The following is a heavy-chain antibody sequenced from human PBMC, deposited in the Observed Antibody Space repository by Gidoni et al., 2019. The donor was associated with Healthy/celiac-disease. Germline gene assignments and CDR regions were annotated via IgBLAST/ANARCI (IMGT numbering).Heavy chain of an antibody. CDR3: AKDHIVTGPGFDY. J-gene: IGHJ4*02. Sequence: QVQLVESGGGVVQPGRSLRLSCAASGFTFSSYGMHWVRQAPGKGLEWVAVISYDGSNKYYADSVKGRFTISRDNSKNTLYLQMNSLRAEDTAVYYCAKDHIVTGPGFDYWGQGTLVTVSS. V-gene: IGHV3-30*18. CDR2: ISYDGSNK. CDR1: GFTFSSYG. D-gene: IGHD5-12*01.